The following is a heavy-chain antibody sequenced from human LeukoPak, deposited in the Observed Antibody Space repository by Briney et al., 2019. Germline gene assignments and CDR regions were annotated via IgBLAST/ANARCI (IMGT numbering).Heavy chain of an antibody. D-gene: IGHD4-17*01. V-gene: IGHV4-34*01. CDR1: GGSFSGYY. CDR2: INHSGSA. Sequence: PSETLSPTCAVYGGSFSGYYWSWIRQPPGKGLEWIGEINHSGSANYNPSLKSRVTISVDTSKNQFSLKLRSVTAADTAVYYCARRTYELAVYGDHDRDGMDVWGQGTTVTVSS. CDR3: ARRTYELAVYGDHDRDGMDV. J-gene: IGHJ6*02.